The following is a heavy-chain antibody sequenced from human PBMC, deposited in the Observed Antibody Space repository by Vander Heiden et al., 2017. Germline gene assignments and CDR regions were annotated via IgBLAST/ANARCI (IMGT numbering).Heavy chain of an antibody. V-gene: IGHV2-5*02. Sequence: QITLKESGPTLVKPTQTPTLTCTFSGFSLSTSGVGVGWIRQPPGKALEWRALNYWEDDKRYRPSLKSRLTITRENSKNQVVLTMTNMDPVDTATYYCAQTVKLEYNYGYDYWGQGTLVTVSS. CDR3: AQTVKLEYNYGYDY. J-gene: IGHJ4*02. D-gene: IGHD5-18*01. CDR1: GFSLSTSGVG. CDR2: NYWEDDK.